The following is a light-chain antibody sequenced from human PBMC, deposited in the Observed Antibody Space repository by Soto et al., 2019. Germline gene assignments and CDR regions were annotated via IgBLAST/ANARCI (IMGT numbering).Light chain of an antibody. CDR2: DVS. Sequence: QSALTQPASVSGSPGQSITISCTGTSRDVGGYNYVSWYQHHPGKAPKLMIYDVSNRPSGVSNRFSGSKSGNTASLTISGLQPEDEAYYYCSSYTTSNTRQIVFGTGTNVTVL. CDR3: SSYTTSNTRQIV. V-gene: IGLV2-14*03. J-gene: IGLJ1*01. CDR1: SRDVGGYNY.